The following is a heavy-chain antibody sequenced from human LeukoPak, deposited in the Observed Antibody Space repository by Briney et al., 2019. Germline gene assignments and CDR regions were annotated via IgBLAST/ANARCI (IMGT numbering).Heavy chain of an antibody. V-gene: IGHV1-69*13. CDR3: ASSITMVRGVIPPDY. J-gene: IGHJ4*02. CDR1: GGTFSSYA. CDR2: IIPIFGTA. Sequence: SVKVSCKASGGTFSSYAISWVRQAPGQGLEWMGGIIPIFGTANYAQKFQGRVTITADESTSTAYMELSSLRSGDTAVYYCASSITMVRGVIPPDYWGQGTLVTVSS. D-gene: IGHD3-10*01.